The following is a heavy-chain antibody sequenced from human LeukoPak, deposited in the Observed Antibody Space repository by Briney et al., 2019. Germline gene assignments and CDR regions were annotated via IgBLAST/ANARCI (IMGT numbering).Heavy chain of an antibody. J-gene: IGHJ6*02. CDR3: ARDAGRSSWSRGYYYYGMDV. V-gene: IGHV3-23*01. CDR2: ISGSGGST. Sequence: GGSLRLSCAASGFTFSSYAMSWVRQAPGKGLEWVSAISGSGGSTYYADSVKGRFTISRDNAKNSLYLQMNSLRAEDTAVYYCARDAGRSSWSRGYYYYGMDVWGQGTTVTVSS. D-gene: IGHD6-13*01. CDR1: GFTFSSYA.